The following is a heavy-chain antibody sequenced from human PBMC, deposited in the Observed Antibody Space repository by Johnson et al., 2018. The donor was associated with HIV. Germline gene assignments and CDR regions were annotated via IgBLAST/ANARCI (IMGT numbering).Heavy chain of an antibody. V-gene: IGHV3-30*04. CDR2: ISNDGSNK. CDR3: AKDKWRSSWASDAFAM. CDR1: GFTFSSHA. Sequence: QVQLVESGGGVVQPGRSLRLSCAASGFTFSSHAMHWVRQAPGKGLEWVTFISNDGSNKYYADSVRGRFTISRDNSKNTLYLQMNSLRAEDTAVYYCAKDKWRSSWASDAFAMWGQGTMVTISS. D-gene: IGHD6-13*01. J-gene: IGHJ3*02.